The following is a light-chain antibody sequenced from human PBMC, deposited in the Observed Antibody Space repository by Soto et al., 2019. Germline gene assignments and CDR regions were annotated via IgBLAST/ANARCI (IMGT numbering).Light chain of an antibody. CDR1: QSVRSN. CDR2: DAS. CDR3: QQYNNWPPIP. V-gene: IGKV3D-15*01. J-gene: IGKJ5*01. Sequence: EIVMTPSPATLSVSAGERATLFCRARQSVRSNLAWYQQTPGQAPRLLIYDASTRATGIPARFSGSGSGTEFILTISSLQSEDFGVYYGQQYNNWPPIPCGQGTRLEIK.